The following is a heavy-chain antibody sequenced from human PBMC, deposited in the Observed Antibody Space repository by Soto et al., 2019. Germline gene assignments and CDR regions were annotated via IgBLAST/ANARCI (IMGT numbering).Heavy chain of an antibody. CDR2: ISAYNGNT. CDR3: VRDLPDWNYSPTLFDY. Sequence: QVQLVQSGAEVKKPGASVKVSCKASGYTFTSYGISWVRQAPGQGLEWMGWISAYNGNTNYAQKLQGIVTMTTDTSTSTAYMELRSLRSDDTSVYYCVRDLPDWNYSPTLFDYWGQGTLVTVSS. V-gene: IGHV1-18*01. J-gene: IGHJ4*02. CDR1: GYTFTSYG. D-gene: IGHD1-7*01.